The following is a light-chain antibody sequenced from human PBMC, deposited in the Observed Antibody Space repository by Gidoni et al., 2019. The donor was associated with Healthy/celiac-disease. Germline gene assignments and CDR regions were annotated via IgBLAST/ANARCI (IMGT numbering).Light chain of an antibody. CDR2: DVS. V-gene: IGLV2-14*03. CDR3: SSYTSSSTLVV. J-gene: IGLJ2*01. Sequence: QSALTQPASVSGSPGPSIPISCTGTSSDVGGYNYVSWYQQHPGKAPKLMIYDVSNRPSGVSNRCSGSKSGNTASLTISGLQAEDEADYYCSSYTSSSTLVVFGGGTKLTVL. CDR1: SSDVGGYNY.